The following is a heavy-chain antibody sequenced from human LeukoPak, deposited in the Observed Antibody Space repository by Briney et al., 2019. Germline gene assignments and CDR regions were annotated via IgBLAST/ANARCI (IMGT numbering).Heavy chain of an antibody. CDR1: GFTFSSYA. D-gene: IGHD3-16*01. CDR3: AKVFSALGLSRRLRWNY. J-gene: IGHJ4*02. Sequence: GGSLRLSCAASGFTFSSYAMSWVRQAPGKGLEWVSAISGSGGSTYYADSVKGRFTISRDNSKNTLYLQMNSLRAEDTAVYYCAKVFSALGLSRRLRWNYWGQGTLVTVSS. V-gene: IGHV3-23*01. CDR2: ISGSGGST.